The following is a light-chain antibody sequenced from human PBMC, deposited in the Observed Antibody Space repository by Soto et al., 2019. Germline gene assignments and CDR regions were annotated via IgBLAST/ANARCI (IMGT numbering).Light chain of an antibody. CDR2: AAS. Sequence: DIQMTQSPSSLSASVGDRVTITCRASQSITTYLNWYQQKPGKAPKLLIYAASSLQSGVPSRFSGRGSGTDFTLTITTLQLEDSATNYCQVSYSMPVTFGPGTRVEI. CDR3: QVSYSMPVT. J-gene: IGKJ1*01. CDR1: QSITTY. V-gene: IGKV1-39*01.